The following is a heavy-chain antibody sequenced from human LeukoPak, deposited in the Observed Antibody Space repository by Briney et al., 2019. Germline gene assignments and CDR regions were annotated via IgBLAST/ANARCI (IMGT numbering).Heavy chain of an antibody. Sequence: SETLSLTCTVSGVSSISIDYYWDWIRQPPGKGPEWIGAIYHTGTTYYNPSLKSRVTISVDTSKNQFSLKLSSVAATDTAVFYCARRVSGVSWYFDLWGRGTLVTVSS. CDR3: ARRVSGVSWYFDL. CDR1: GVSSISIDYY. D-gene: IGHD5/OR15-5a*01. J-gene: IGHJ2*01. V-gene: IGHV4-39*01. CDR2: IYHTGTT.